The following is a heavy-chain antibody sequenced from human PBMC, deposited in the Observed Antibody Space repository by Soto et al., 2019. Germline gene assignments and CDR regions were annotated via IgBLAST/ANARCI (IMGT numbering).Heavy chain of an antibody. J-gene: IGHJ4*02. V-gene: IGHV3-30*18. D-gene: IGHD3-10*01. CDR3: AKGRSNYYGSGSYYPLPFY. CDR2: ISYDGSNK. Sequence: ESGGGVVQPGRSLRLSCAASGFTFSSYGMHWVRQAPGKGLEWVAVISYDGSNKYYADSVKGRFTISRDNSKNTLYLQMNSLRAEDTAVYYCAKGRSNYYGSGSYYPLPFYWGQGTLVTVSS. CDR1: GFTFSSYG.